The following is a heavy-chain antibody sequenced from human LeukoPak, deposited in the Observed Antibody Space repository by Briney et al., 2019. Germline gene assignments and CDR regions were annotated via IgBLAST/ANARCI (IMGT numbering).Heavy chain of an antibody. CDR2: THYSGNT. Sequence: SETLSLTCVVSGDSVSSLNYYWGWIRQPPGKGLEWIGTTHYSGNTYYNPSLKSRVIISLDTSKNQFSLRLNSVTAADTAVYYCARERVYCSSTSCYADYYYYYGMDVWGQGTTVTVSS. J-gene: IGHJ6*02. CDR3: ARERVYCSSTSCYADYYYYYGMDV. D-gene: IGHD2-2*01. CDR1: GDSVSSLNYY. V-gene: IGHV4-39*07.